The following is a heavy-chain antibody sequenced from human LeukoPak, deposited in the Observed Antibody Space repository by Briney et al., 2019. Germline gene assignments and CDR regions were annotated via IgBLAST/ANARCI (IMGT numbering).Heavy chain of an antibody. CDR1: GGSISSGSYP. Sequence: SETLSLTCTVSGGSISSGSYPWSWVRQPAGKGLEWIGRTYRTGSTNYNPSLNSRATISVDTSKNQFSLKLTSVTAADTAVYYCARVLRSHFDLWGQGTLVTVSS. CDR2: TYRTGST. J-gene: IGHJ4*02. CDR3: ARVLRSHFDL. V-gene: IGHV4-61*02.